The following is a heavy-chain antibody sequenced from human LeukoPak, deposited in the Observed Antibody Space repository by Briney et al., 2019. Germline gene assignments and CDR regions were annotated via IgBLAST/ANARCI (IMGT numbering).Heavy chain of an antibody. CDR2: SRSKAQSFTI. J-gene: IGHJ4*02. V-gene: IGHV3-72*01. CDR1: GLIFSDHY. CDR3: ARPPYAGSYSIDY. D-gene: IGHD1-26*01. Sequence: GGSLRLSCAVSGLIFSDHYIDWVRQAPGKGLEWVGRSRSKAQSFTIHYAASVKGRFAISRDDSKNSLYLQMDSLKTEDTAVYYCARPPYAGSYSIDYWGQGTLVTVSS.